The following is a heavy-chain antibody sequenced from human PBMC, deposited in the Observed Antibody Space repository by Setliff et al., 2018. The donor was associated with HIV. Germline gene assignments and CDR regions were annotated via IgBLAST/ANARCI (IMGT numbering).Heavy chain of an antibody. CDR2: ISASGRT. J-gene: IGHJ4*02. D-gene: IGHD6-13*01. CDR1: GGSISTGVYY. CDR3: AKVYSRSWFFFDH. V-gene: IGHV4-61*02. Sequence: SETLSLTCTVSGGSISTGVYYWSWIRQPADKALEWIGRISASGRTNYNPSLESRVTLSIDTSNNQFSLKLTSVTAADTAVYYCAKVYSRSWFFFDHWGQGILVTVSS.